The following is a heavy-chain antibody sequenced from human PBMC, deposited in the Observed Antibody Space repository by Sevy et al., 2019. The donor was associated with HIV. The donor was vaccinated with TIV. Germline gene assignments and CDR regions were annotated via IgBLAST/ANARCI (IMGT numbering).Heavy chain of an antibody. Sequence: SETLSLTCTVSGGSISSYYLSWIRQPAGKGLEWIGRIYTSGSTNYNPSLKSRVTMSVDTSKNQFSLKLSSVTAADTAVYYCARVRYSSSWYYYYMDVWGKGTTVTVSS. D-gene: IGHD6-13*01. CDR3: ARVRYSSSWYYYYMDV. CDR2: IYTSGST. V-gene: IGHV4-4*07. CDR1: GGSISSYY. J-gene: IGHJ6*03.